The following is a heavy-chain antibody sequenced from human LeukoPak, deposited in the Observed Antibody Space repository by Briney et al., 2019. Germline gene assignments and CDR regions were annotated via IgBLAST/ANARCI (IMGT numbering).Heavy chain of an antibody. V-gene: IGHV1-18*01. D-gene: IGHD3-3*01. J-gene: IGHJ4*02. Sequence: GASVKVSCKASGYTFTSYGTSWVRQAPGQGLEWMGWISAYNGNTNYAQKLQGRVTMTTDTSTSIAYMELRSPRSGDTAVYYCARDPDPYYHFWSGYSGPSTYFDYWGQGTLVTVSS. CDR2: ISAYNGNT. CDR1: GYTFTSYG. CDR3: ARDPDPYYHFWSGYSGPSTYFDY.